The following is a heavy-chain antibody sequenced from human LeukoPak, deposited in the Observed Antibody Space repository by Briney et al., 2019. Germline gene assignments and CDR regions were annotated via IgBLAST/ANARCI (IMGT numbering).Heavy chain of an antibody. CDR3: ASSGWYTYYYYMDV. CDR1: GGTFSSYT. D-gene: IGHD6-19*01. Sequence: ASVKVSCKASGGTFSSYTISWVRQAPGQGLEWMGGIIPLFGTPDYAQKFQDRLTITADKSTSTAYMELSSLRSEDTAVYYCASSGWYTYYYYMDVWGKGTTVTVSS. CDR2: IIPLFGTP. V-gene: IGHV1-69*06. J-gene: IGHJ6*03.